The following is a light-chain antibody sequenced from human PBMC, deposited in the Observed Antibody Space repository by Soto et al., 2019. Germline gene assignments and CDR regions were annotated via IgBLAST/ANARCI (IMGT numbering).Light chain of an antibody. CDR2: DVS. V-gene: IGLV2-11*01. Sequence: QSALTQPRSVSGSPGQSVTISCTGISSDVGGFNYVSWYQQHPGKAPKLMISDVSKRPSGVPDRFSGSKSGNTASLAISGLQAEDEADYYCCSYAGSYTYVFGTGTKVTVL. CDR1: SSDVGGFNY. J-gene: IGLJ1*01. CDR3: CSYAGSYTYV.